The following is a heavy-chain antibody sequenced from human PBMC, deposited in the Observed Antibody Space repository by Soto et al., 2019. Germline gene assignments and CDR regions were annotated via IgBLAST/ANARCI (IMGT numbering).Heavy chain of an antibody. Sequence: QVQLQESGPGLVKPSETLSLTCTVSGGSISRYYWSWIRQPPGKGLQWIGYIYYSGSTNYNPSLKVRVTLSVDTSKRPFSLGLSSVTAADAAVYYCAGGGVATMGGFDFWGQGTLVTVSS. CDR2: IYYSGST. J-gene: IGHJ4*02. V-gene: IGHV4-59*01. CDR3: AGGGVATMGGFDF. D-gene: IGHD5-12*01. CDR1: GGSISRYY.